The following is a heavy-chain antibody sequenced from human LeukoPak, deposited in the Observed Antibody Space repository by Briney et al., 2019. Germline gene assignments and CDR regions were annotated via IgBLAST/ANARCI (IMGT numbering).Heavy chain of an antibody. CDR3: ARDPYYDILTGYSPGLDH. Sequence: GRSLRLSCAASGFTFSSYAMRWVRQAPGKGLEWVAVISYDGSNKYYADSVRGRFTISRDNSKNTLYLQMNSLRAEDTAVYYCARDPYYDILTGYSPGLDHWGQGTLVTVSS. J-gene: IGHJ4*02. V-gene: IGHV3-30*04. D-gene: IGHD3-9*01. CDR1: GFTFSSYA. CDR2: ISYDGSNK.